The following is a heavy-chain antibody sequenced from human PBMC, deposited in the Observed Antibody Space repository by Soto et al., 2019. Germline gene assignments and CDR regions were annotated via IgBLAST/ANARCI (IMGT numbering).Heavy chain of an antibody. CDR3: ASKTRKQLVLENAFDI. CDR2: INHSGST. J-gene: IGHJ3*02. D-gene: IGHD6-6*01. Sequence: SETLSLTCAVYGGSFRGYYWSWIRQPPGKGLEWIGEINHSGSTNYNPSLKSRVTISVDTSKNQFSLKLSSVTAADTAVYYCASKTRKQLVLENAFDIWGQGTMVTVSS. CDR1: GGSFRGYY. V-gene: IGHV4-34*01.